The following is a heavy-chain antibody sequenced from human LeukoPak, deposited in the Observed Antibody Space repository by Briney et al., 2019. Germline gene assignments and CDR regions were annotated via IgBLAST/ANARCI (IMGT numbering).Heavy chain of an antibody. J-gene: IGHJ6*02. Sequence: GGSLRLFCAASGFTFSSYSMNWVRQAPGKGLDWVSSISSSSSYIYYADSVKGRFTISRDDAKNSLYLQMNSLRAEDTALYYCVKVYSIGYYYYGMDVWGQGTTVTVSS. V-gene: IGHV3-21*04. D-gene: IGHD2-15*01. CDR3: VKVYSIGYYYYGMDV. CDR1: GFTFSSYS. CDR2: ISSSSSYI.